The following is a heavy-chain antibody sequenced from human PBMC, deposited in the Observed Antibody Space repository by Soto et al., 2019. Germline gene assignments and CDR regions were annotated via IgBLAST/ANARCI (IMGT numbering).Heavy chain of an antibody. CDR3: ANLRGPVILDQ. J-gene: IGHJ4*02. Sequence: SETLSLTCSVSSDSISGSSFYWGWIRQAPGKGLEWIGSIHYSGTTYFHPSLKSRVTISVDTPKNQFSMKLGSVTAADTAIYYCANLRGPVILDQWGQGILVTVSS. D-gene: IGHD3-16*01. CDR1: SDSISGSSFY. V-gene: IGHV4-39*01. CDR2: IHYSGTT.